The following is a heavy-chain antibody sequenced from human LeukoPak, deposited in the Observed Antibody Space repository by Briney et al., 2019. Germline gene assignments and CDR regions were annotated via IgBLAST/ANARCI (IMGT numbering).Heavy chain of an antibody. CDR3: TRDSSGSYYYYYMDV. Sequence: VASVKVSCKASGYIFTAYYLHWVRQAPGQGLEWMGWISAYNGNTNYAQKLQGRVTMTTDTSTSTAYMELRSLRSDDTAVYYCTRDSSGSYYYYYMDVWGKGTTVTISS. CDR2: ISAYNGNT. CDR1: GYIFTAYY. D-gene: IGHD6-19*01. J-gene: IGHJ6*03. V-gene: IGHV1-18*04.